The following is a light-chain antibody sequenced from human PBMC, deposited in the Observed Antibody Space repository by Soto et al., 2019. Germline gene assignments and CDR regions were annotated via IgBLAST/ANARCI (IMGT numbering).Light chain of an antibody. J-gene: IGKJ5*01. CDR1: QGINSY. Sequence: EIHLTQSPSFLSASVGDRVTITCRASQGINSYLAWYQQKPGKAPKLVIYAASTLPSGVPTRFSGGGSGTEFTLTTSSLQPEDFATYHCQQLDNYPITFGQGTRLEIK. V-gene: IGKV1-9*01. CDR3: QQLDNYPIT. CDR2: AAS.